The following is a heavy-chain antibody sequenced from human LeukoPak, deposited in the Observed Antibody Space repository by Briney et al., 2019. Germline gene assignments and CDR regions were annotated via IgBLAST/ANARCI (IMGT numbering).Heavy chain of an antibody. V-gene: IGHV3-23*01. D-gene: IGHD6-25*01. CDR2: IDGGGVNT. CDR1: GFTFSNYG. Sequence: GGSLRLSCAGSGFTFSNYGMSWVRQAPGKGLEWVSAIDGGGVNTLYADSVKGRFTISRGNSKNTVYLQMKSLSAEDTAIYYCAKRSARPKPFDCWGQGTLVTVSS. CDR3: AKRSARPKPFDC. J-gene: IGHJ4*02.